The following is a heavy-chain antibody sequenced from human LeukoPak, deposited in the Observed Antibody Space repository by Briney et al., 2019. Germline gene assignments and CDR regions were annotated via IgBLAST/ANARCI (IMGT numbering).Heavy chain of an antibody. CDR1: GYSFTSYW. J-gene: IGHJ3*02. CDR3: ARSSIHYDSSGRFWVNDAFDI. Sequence: GESLKISCKGSGYSFTSYWIGWVRQMPGKGLEWMGIIYPGDSDTRYSPSFQGQATISADKSISTAYLQWSSLKASDTAMYYCARSSIHYDSSGRFWVNDAFDIWGQGTMVTVSS. V-gene: IGHV5-51*01. D-gene: IGHD3-22*01. CDR2: IYPGDSDT.